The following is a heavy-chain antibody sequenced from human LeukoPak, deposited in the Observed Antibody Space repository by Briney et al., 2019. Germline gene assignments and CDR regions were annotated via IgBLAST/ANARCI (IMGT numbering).Heavy chain of an antibody. Sequence: GESLKISCKGSGYSFTSYWIGWVRQMPGKGLEWMGIIYPGDSDTRYSPSFQGQVTMAADKSISTAYLHLKASDTAIYYCARRRLAQGSIRPGIDAFDVWGQGTVVTVSA. CDR1: GYSFTSYW. CDR3: ARRRLAQGSIRPGIDAFDV. J-gene: IGHJ3*01. CDR2: IYPGDSDT. D-gene: IGHD3-16*01. V-gene: IGHV5-51*01.